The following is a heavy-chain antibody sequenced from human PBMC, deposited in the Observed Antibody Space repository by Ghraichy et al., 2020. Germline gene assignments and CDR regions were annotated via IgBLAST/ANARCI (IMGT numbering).Heavy chain of an antibody. D-gene: IGHD4-17*01. CDR2: ISSSGSTI. J-gene: IGHJ6*02. V-gene: IGHV3-48*03. CDR1: GFTFSSYE. Sequence: GGSLRLSCAASGFTFSSYEMNWVRQAPGKGLEWVSYISSSGSTIYYADSVKGRFTISRDNAKNSLYLQMNSLRAEDTAVYYCARTPIATVTTLFEYYYYYGMDVWGQGTTVTVSS. CDR3: ARTPIATVTTLFEYYYYYGMDV.